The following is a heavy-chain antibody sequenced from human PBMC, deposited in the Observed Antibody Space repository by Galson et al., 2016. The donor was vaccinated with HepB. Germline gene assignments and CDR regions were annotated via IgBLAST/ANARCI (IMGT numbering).Heavy chain of an antibody. V-gene: IGHV3-30*18. CDR3: AKDRSSYLRYFDWSLSWGPIDD. D-gene: IGHD3-9*01. CDR1: GFTFSAYG. J-gene: IGHJ4*02. Sequence: SLRLSCEASGFTFSAYGMHWVRQAPGKGLEWVAVISYDGSNRYYADSVKGRFTISSDNSKNTLYLQMDSLRAEDTAVYFCAKDRSSYLRYFDWSLSWGPIDDWGQGTLVTVSS. CDR2: ISYDGSNR.